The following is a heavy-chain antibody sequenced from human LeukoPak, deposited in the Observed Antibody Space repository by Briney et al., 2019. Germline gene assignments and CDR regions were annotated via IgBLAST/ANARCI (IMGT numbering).Heavy chain of an antibody. D-gene: IGHD6-19*01. J-gene: IGHJ4*02. CDR1: GFTFSSYA. CDR2: ISGSGGST. V-gene: IGHV3-23*01. CDR3: AKEGSGWYGFGY. Sequence: GASLRLSCAATGFTFSSYAMGWVRQAPGKGLEWVSAISGSGGSTYYADSVKGRFTISRDNSKNTLYLQMNSLRAEDTAVYYCAKEGSGWYGFGYWGQGTLVTVSS.